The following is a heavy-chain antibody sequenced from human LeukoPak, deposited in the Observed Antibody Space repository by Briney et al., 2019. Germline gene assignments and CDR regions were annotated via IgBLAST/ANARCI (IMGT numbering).Heavy chain of an antibody. Sequence: GGSLRLSCAASGFTFSSYAMSWVRQAPGKGLEWVSAISGSGGSTYYADSVKGRFTISRDNSKNTLYLQMNSLRAEDTAVYYCAKGRPHYYDSSGYYYFDYWGQGTLVPVSS. CDR3: AKGRPHYYDSSGYYYFDY. J-gene: IGHJ4*02. CDR2: ISGSGGST. V-gene: IGHV3-23*01. CDR1: GFTFSSYA. D-gene: IGHD3-22*01.